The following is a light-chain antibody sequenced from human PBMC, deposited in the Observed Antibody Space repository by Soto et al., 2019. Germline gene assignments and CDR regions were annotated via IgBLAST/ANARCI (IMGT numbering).Light chain of an antibody. CDR2: DVS. CDR1: SSDVGGYNY. CDR3: SSYTSSSTLYVV. V-gene: IGLV2-14*01. Sequence: QSVLTQPASVSGSPGQSITISCTGTSSDVGGYNYVSWYQQHPGKAPTLMIYDVSNRPSGVSNRFSGSKSGNTASLTISGLQAEDEADYYCSSYTSSSTLYVVFGGGTKVTVL. J-gene: IGLJ2*01.